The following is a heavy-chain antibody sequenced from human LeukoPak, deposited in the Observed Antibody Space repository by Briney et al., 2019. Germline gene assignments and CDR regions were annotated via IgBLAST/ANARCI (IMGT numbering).Heavy chain of an antibody. CDR2: IYHSGST. CDR3: ADHVSTDYDLSYFDY. Sequence: SETLSLTCTVSGYSISSGYYWGWIRQPPGKGLEWIGSIYHSGSTYYNPSLKSRVTISVDTSKNQFSLKLSSVTAADTAVYYCADHVSTDYDLSYFDYWGQGTLVTVSS. CDR1: GYSISSGYY. V-gene: IGHV4-38-2*02. J-gene: IGHJ4*02. D-gene: IGHD4-17*01.